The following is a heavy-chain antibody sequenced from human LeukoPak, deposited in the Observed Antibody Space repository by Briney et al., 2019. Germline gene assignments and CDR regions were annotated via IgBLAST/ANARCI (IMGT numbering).Heavy chain of an antibody. CDR3: AMGYCSGGSCAGRYYYYGMDV. CDR1: GYSFTSYW. CDR2: IYPGDSDT. Sequence: GESLKISCKGSGYSFTSYWIGWVRQMPGKGLEWMGIIYPGDSDTRYSPSFQGQVTISADKSISTAYLRWSSLKASDTAMYYCAMGYCSGGSCAGRYYYYGMDVWGKGTTVTVSS. V-gene: IGHV5-51*01. J-gene: IGHJ6*04. D-gene: IGHD2-15*01.